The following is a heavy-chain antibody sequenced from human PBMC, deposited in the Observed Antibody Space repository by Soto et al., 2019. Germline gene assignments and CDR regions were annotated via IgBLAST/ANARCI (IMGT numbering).Heavy chain of an antibody. V-gene: IGHV3-30-3*01. J-gene: IGHJ4*02. Sequence: GGSLSLSCAASGFTFSSYAMHWVRQAPGKGLEWVAVISYDGSNKYYADSVKGRFTISRDNSKNTLYLQMNSLRAEDTAVYYCARVFYDSSGYYYLYYFDYWGQGTLVTVSS. CDR2: ISYDGSNK. CDR3: ARVFYDSSGYYYLYYFDY. CDR1: GFTFSSYA. D-gene: IGHD3-22*01.